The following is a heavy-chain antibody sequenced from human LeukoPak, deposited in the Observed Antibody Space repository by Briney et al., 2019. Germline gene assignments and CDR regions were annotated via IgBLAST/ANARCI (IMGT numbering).Heavy chain of an antibody. CDR2: IYYSGST. CDR3: ARLTRRDGYHLITDAFDI. CDR1: GGSISSYH. Sequence: SETLSLTCTVSGGSISSYHWSWIRQPPGKGLEWIGYIYYSGSTNYNPSLKSRVIISVDTSKNQFSLKLSSVTAADTAMYYCARLTRRDGYHLITDAFDIWGQGTMVTVSS. D-gene: IGHD5-24*01. J-gene: IGHJ3*02. V-gene: IGHV4-59*08.